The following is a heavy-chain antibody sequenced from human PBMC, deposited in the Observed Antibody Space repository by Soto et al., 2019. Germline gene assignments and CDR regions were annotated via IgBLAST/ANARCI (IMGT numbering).Heavy chain of an antibody. Sequence: QVQRVQSGAEVKKPGASVKVSCKASGYTFTSYGISWVRQAPGQGLEWMGWISAYNGNTNYAQKLQGRVTMTTDTSTSTAYMELRSLRSEDTAVYYCARSLWKQLDPDDAFDIWGQGTMVTASS. CDR3: ARSLWKQLDPDDAFDI. CDR2: ISAYNGNT. V-gene: IGHV1-18*01. D-gene: IGHD6-13*01. J-gene: IGHJ3*02. CDR1: GYTFTSYG.